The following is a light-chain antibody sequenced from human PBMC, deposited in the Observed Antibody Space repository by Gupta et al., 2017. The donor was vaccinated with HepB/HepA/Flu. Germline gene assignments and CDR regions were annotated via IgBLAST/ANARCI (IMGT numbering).Light chain of an antibody. CDR3: QQFNSIALT. CDR2: ATS. J-gene: IGKJ4*01. CDR1: QGISSY. V-gene: IGKV1-9*01. Sequence: DIQLTQSPSFLSASVGDRVTITCRASQGISSYLAWYQQKPGKAPRLLIYATSDLQSGVPSRFSGSGSETEFTLTISSLQPEDFAIYYCQQFNSIALTFGGGTQVDIK.